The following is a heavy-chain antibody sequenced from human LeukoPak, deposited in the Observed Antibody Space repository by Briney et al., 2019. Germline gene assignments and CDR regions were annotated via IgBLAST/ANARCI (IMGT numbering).Heavy chain of an antibody. CDR2: MSNDGSDR. D-gene: IGHD3-9*01. CDR3: ARDNYKGEPGDILTWNWFDP. Sequence: LPGRSLRLSCAASGFTFKTYTMHWVRQAPGKGPEWVAVMSNDGSDRYYADSVKGRFTISRDNSKNTLYLQMNSLRAEDSAVYYCARDNYKGEPGDILTWNWFDPWGQGTLVTVSS. J-gene: IGHJ5*02. CDR1: GFTFKTYT. V-gene: IGHV3-30-3*01.